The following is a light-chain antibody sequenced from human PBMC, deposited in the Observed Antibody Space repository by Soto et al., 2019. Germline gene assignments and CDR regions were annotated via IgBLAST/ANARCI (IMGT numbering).Light chain of an antibody. J-gene: IGKJ1*01. V-gene: IGKV3-15*01. Sequence: EIVMTQSPVTLSVSPGERATLSCRASQSVRSNLAWYQQKPGQAPSLLIYGAFTRATGIPTRFSGTGSGTECTLTISSLQSEDFALYYCQQYNDWPLTFGQGTKADIK. CDR2: GAF. CDR3: QQYNDWPLT. CDR1: QSVRSN.